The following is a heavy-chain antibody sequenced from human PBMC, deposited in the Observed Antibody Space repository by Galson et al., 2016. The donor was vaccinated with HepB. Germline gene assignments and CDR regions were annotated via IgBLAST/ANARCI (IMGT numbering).Heavy chain of an antibody. D-gene: IGHD3-10*01. CDR3: AREYGQRVNFDY. CDR1: GFTFSSYE. V-gene: IGHV3-48*03. Sequence: SLRLSCAASGFTFSSYEMNWVRQAPGKGLEWVSYISSSGSTIYYADSVKGRFTISRDNAKNSLYLQMNSLRVEDTAVYYCAREYGQRVNFDYWGQGTLVTVSS. J-gene: IGHJ4*02. CDR2: ISSSGSTI.